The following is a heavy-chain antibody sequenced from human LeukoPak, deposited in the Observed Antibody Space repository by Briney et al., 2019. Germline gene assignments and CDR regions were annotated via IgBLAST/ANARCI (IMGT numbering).Heavy chain of an antibody. CDR1: GYSFTSYW. CDR2: IYPGDSDT. V-gene: IGHV5-51*01. D-gene: IGHD2-2*01. Sequence: GESLKISCKGSGYSFTSYWIGWVRQMPGKGLEWMGIIYPGDSDTRYSPSFQGQVTISADKSISTAYLQWSSLKASDTAMYYCARQSCSSTSCSRGWWFDPWGQGTLVTVSS. CDR3: ARQSCSSTSCSRGWWFDP. J-gene: IGHJ5*02.